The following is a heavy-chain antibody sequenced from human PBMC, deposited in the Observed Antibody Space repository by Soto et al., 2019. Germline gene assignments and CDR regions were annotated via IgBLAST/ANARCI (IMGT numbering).Heavy chain of an antibody. J-gene: IGHJ4*02. Sequence: SETQSLTCTVSGGSISSYYGSWIRQPPGKGLEWIGYIYYSGSTNYNPSLKSRVTISVDTSKNQFSLKLSSVTAADTAVYYCARGGYYAPYYFDYWGQGTLVTVSS. CDR1: GGSISSYY. CDR3: ARGGYYAPYYFDY. D-gene: IGHD3-3*01. V-gene: IGHV4-59*01. CDR2: IYYSGST.